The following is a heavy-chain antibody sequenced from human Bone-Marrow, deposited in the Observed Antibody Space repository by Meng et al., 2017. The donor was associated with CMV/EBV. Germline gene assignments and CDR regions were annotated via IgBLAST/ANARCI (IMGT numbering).Heavy chain of an antibody. Sequence: GGSLRLSCAASGFPFSAFWMHWVRQLPGKGLVWVSRIDPDGTTTGYADSVKGRFAIFRDHAKNTLYLQMTNLRAEDTAIYNCSRDYWGTVDYWGQGTVVTVSS. CDR1: GFPFSAFW. CDR3: SRDYWGTVDY. CDR2: IDPDGTTT. D-gene: IGHD1-7*01. V-gene: IGHV3-74*01. J-gene: IGHJ4*02.